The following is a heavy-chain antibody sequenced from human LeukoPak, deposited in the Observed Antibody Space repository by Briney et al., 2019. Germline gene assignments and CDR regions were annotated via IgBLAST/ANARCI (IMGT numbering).Heavy chain of an antibody. J-gene: IGHJ4*02. V-gene: IGHV1-2*02. D-gene: IGHD3-16*02. CDR2: INPNSGGT. CDR3: ERGAYYDYVWGSYRPEGFDY. CDR1: GYTFTGYY. Sequence: ASVKVSCKASGYTFTGYYMHWVRQAPGQGLEWMGWINPNSGGTNYAQKFQGRVTMTRDTSISTAYMELSRLRSEDTAVYYCERGAYYDYVWGSYRPEGFDYWGQGTLVTVSS.